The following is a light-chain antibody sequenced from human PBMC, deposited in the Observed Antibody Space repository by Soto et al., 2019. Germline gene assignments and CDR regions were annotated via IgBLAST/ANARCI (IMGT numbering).Light chain of an antibody. CDR2: EVT. CDR1: SSDVGGYNY. CDR3: SSHAGINNVV. Sequence: QSALTQPRSVSGSPGQSVTISCTGTSSDVGGYNYVSWYQQHPGKAPRLMIYEVTKRPSGVPGRFSGSKSGNTASLTVSGLQAEDEADYYCSSHAGINNVVFGGGTKLTVL. V-gene: IGLV2-8*01. J-gene: IGLJ3*02.